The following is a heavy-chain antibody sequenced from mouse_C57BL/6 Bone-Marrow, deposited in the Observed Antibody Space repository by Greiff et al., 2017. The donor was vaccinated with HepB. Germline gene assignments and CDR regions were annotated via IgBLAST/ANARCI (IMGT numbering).Heavy chain of an antibody. J-gene: IGHJ1*03. V-gene: IGHV1-72*01. CDR1: GYTFTSYW. CDR3: ARSGIITTVVATEHWYFDV. D-gene: IGHD1-1*01. CDR2: IDPNSGGT. Sequence: QVQLQQSGTVLARPGASVKMSCKASGYTFTSYWMHWVKQRPGRGLEWIGRIDPNSGGTKYNEKFKSKATLTVDKPSSTAYMQLSSLTSEDSAVYYCARSGIITTVVATEHWYFDVWGTGTTVTVSS.